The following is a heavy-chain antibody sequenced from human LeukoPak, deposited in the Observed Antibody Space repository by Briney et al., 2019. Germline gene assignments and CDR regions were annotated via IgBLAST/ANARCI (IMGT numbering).Heavy chain of an antibody. CDR1: GGTFSSYA. V-gene: IGHV1-69*04. CDR2: IIPILGIA. D-gene: IGHD3-10*01. J-gene: IGHJ3*02. CDR3: ARIMVRGVMSFDI. Sequence: ASVKVSCNASGGTFSSYAISWVRQAPGQGLEWMGRIIPILGIANYAQKFQGRVTITADKSTSTAYMELSSLRSEDTAVYYCARIMVRGVMSFDIWGQGTMVTVSS.